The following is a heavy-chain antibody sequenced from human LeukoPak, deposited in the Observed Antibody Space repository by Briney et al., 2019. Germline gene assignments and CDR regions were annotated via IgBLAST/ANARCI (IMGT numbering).Heavy chain of an antibody. D-gene: IGHD5-24*01. Sequence: ASVKVSCKASGYTFTGYYMHWVRQAPGQGLEWMGWISAYNGNTNYAQKLQGRVTMTTDTSTSTAYMELRSLRSDDTAVYYCARWLHLSLYYFDYWGQGTLVTVSS. CDR1: GYTFTGYY. J-gene: IGHJ4*02. CDR3: ARWLHLSLYYFDY. V-gene: IGHV1-18*04. CDR2: ISAYNGNT.